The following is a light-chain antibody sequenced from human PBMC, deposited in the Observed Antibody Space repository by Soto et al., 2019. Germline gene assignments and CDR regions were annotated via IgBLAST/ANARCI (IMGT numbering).Light chain of an antibody. J-gene: IGKJ1*01. CDR2: DAS. V-gene: IGKV1-5*01. Sequence: DIQMTQSPSTLSASVGDRVTITCRASQSVSDWLAWYQQKPGKAPKLLIYDASSLESAVPSRFSGSGSGTEFTLTISSLQPDDFATYYCQLYNSYTWTFGQGTQVEIK. CDR3: QLYNSYTWT. CDR1: QSVSDW.